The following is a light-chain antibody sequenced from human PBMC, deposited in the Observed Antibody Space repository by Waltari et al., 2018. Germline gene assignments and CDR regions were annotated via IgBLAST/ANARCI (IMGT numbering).Light chain of an antibody. CDR3: SSYSTSSSLIL. Sequence: QSAPSQPASVSGSPGRSITISCTGASSDVGGHDYVSWYQQHPGKAPILIIRDVNNRPSGVSNRFSGSKSGNTASLTISGLQAEDEADYYCSSYSTSSSLILFGEGTKVTVL. J-gene: IGLJ2*01. CDR2: DVN. V-gene: IGLV2-14*03. CDR1: SSDVGGHDY.